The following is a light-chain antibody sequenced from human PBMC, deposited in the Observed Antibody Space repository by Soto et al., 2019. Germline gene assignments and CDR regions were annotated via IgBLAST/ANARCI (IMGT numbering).Light chain of an antibody. J-gene: IGLJ2*01. Sequence: QSALTQPASVSGSPGQSITISCTGTSSDVGGYNYVSWYQQHPRKAPKLMIYDVSNRPSGVSNRFSGSKSGNTASLTISGLQAEDEADYYCSSYTSSSTPYVVFGGGTKLTVL. CDR3: SSYTSSSTPYVV. CDR2: DVS. CDR1: SSDVGGYNY. V-gene: IGLV2-14*01.